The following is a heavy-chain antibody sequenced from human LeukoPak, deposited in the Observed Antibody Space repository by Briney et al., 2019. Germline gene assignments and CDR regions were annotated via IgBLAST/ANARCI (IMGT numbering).Heavy chain of an antibody. Sequence: GGSLRLSCAASGFTFSSYGMHWVRQAPGKGLEWVAFIRYDGSNKYYADSVKGRFTISRDNAKNTLYLQVNSLRPEDTAVYYCARGNYDILAAWGQGTLVTVSS. CDR2: IRYDGSNK. J-gene: IGHJ5*02. V-gene: IGHV3-30*02. D-gene: IGHD3-9*01. CDR1: GFTFSSYG. CDR3: ARGNYDILAA.